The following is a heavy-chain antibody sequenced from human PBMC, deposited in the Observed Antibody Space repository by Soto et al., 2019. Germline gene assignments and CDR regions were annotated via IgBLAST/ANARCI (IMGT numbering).Heavy chain of an antibody. CDR3: ARDRYNWNYADFDY. J-gene: IGHJ4*02. CDR1: GFTFSTCA. D-gene: IGHD1-7*01. CDR2: ISSSSSTI. V-gene: IGHV3-48*02. Sequence: GGSLRLSCAASGFTFSTCAMNWVRQAPGKGLEWVSYISSSSSTIYYADSVKGRFTISRDNAKNSLYLQMNSLRDEDTAVYYCARDRYNWNYADFDYWGQGTLVTVSS.